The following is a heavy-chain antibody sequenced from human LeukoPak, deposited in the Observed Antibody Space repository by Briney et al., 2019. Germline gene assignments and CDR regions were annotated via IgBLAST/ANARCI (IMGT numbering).Heavy chain of an antibody. CDR2: TYYRSKWYN. CDR1: GDSVSSKSAA. Sequence: SQTLSLTCAISGDSVSSKSAAWNWIRQSPSRGLEWLGWTYYRSKWYNDYAVSVKSRISVNPDTTKNQFSLQLSSVTPEDTAVYYRARAYYDISTGYLDYWGQGTLVTVSS. CDR3: ARAYYDISTGYLDY. D-gene: IGHD3-9*01. J-gene: IGHJ4*02. V-gene: IGHV6-1*01.